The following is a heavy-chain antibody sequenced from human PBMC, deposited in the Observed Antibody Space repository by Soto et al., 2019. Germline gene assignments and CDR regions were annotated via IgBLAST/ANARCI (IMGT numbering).Heavy chain of an antibody. V-gene: IGHV4-59*01. J-gene: IGHJ5*02. CDR1: GGSISSYY. Sequence: QVQLQESGPGLVKPSETLSLTCTVSGGSISSYYWSWIRQPPGKGLEWIGYIYYSGSTNYNPSLKSRVTIPVDTAKYQFSRKLSPVTAADTAVYSCARGHGAYDFWSGYYFWWFEPWGQGTPVTVSS. CDR2: IYYSGST. D-gene: IGHD3-3*01. CDR3: ARGHGAYDFWSGYYFWWFEP.